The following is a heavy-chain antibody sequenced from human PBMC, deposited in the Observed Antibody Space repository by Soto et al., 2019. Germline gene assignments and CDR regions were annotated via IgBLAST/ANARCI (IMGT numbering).Heavy chain of an antibody. J-gene: IGHJ4*02. D-gene: IGHD3-3*01. CDR1: GGTFSSSA. V-gene: IGHV1-69*01. CDR3: ARGLGIKIFGVVTSYFDY. Sequence: QVQLVQSGAEVKKPGSSVKVSCKASGGTFSSSAISWVRKAPGQGLEWMGGIIPIFGTANYAQKFQGRVTITAYESTSTAYMELSSLRSEETAVYYCARGLGIKIFGVVTSYFDYWGQLTLVTVSS. CDR2: IIPIFGTA.